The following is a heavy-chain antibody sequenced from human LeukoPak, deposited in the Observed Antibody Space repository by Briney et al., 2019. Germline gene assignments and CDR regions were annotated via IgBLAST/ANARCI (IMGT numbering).Heavy chain of an antibody. D-gene: IGHD6-13*01. CDR3: ARVDNTWYPFDY. J-gene: IGHJ4*02. CDR1: GFTFSSYS. CDR2: ISGPSSYI. Sequence: PGGSLRLSCAASGFTFSSYSMNWVRQARGKGLEWVSSISGPSSYIYYADSVEGRFTISRDNAKNSLYLQMNSLRAEDTAVYYCARVDNTWYPFDYWGQGTLVTVSS. V-gene: IGHV3-21*01.